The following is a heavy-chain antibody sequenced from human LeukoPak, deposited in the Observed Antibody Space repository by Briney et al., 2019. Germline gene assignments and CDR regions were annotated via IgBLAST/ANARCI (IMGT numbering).Heavy chain of an antibody. J-gene: IGHJ6*03. Sequence: PGGSLRLSCAAPGFTFSSYAMSWVRQAPGKGLEWVSAISGSGGSTYYADSVKGRFTISRDNSKNTLYLQMNSLRAEDTAVYYCAKAVTMVQGVIIGSYYYYMDVWGKGTTVTVSS. CDR1: GFTFSSYA. CDR2: ISGSGGST. D-gene: IGHD3-10*01. V-gene: IGHV3-23*01. CDR3: AKAVTMVQGVIIGSYYYYMDV.